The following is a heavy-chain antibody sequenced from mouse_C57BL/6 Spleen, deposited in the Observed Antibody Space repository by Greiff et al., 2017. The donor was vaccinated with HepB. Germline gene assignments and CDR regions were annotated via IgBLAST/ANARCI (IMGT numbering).Heavy chain of an antibody. CDR1: GYTFTSYW. V-gene: IGHV1-52*01. CDR2: IDPSDSET. D-gene: IGHD1-1*01. Sequence: QVQLQQPGAELVRPGSSVKLSCKASGYTFTSYWMHWVKQRPIQGLEWIGNIDPSDSETHYNQKFKDKATLTVDKSSSTDYMQLSSLTSEDSAVYYCARYYGSSLGGYYFDYWGQGTTLTVSS. J-gene: IGHJ2*01. CDR3: ARYYGSSLGGYYFDY.